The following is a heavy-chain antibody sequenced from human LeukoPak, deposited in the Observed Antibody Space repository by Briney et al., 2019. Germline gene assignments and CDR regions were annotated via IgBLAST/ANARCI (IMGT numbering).Heavy chain of an antibody. CDR2: IYYSGST. Sequence: SETLSLTCTVSGGSISSSSYYWGWIRQPPGKGLEWIGSIYYSGSTYYNPSLKSRVTISVDTSKNQFSLKLSSVTAADTAVYYCARSVRYYDSPLENWFDPWGQGTLVTVSS. V-gene: IGHV4-39*01. CDR3: ARSVRYYDSPLENWFDP. CDR1: GGSISSSSYY. J-gene: IGHJ5*02. D-gene: IGHD3-22*01.